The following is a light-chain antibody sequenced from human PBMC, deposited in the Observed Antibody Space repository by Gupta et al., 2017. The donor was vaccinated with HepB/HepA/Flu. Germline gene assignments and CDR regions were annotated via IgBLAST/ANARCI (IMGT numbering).Light chain of an antibody. CDR3: QQDCSSPYT. CDR1: QSVGSNY. Sequence: EIVLTQSPGTLSLSPGERATLSCRASQSVGSNYLAWYQQKPGQAPTLLIYGASSRATGIPDRFSGSGSGTDFTLTISRLEPEDFAVYYCQQDCSSPYTFGQGTKLEIK. J-gene: IGKJ2*01. CDR2: GAS. V-gene: IGKV3-20*01.